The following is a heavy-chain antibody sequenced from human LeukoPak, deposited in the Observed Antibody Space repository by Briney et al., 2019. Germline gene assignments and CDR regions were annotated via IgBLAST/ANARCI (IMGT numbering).Heavy chain of an antibody. D-gene: IGHD5-18*01. V-gene: IGHV4-39*01. Sequence: SETLSPTCTVSGGSISSSSYYWGWIRQPPGKGLEWIGSIYYSGSTYYNPSLKSRVTISVDTSKNQFSLKLSSVTAADTAVYYCARLGIPGFDYWGQGTLVTVSS. CDR1: GGSISSSSYY. CDR2: IYYSGST. J-gene: IGHJ4*02. CDR3: ARLGIPGFDY.